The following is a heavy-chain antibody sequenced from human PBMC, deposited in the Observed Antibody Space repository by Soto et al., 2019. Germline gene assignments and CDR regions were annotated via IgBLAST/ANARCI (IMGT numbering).Heavy chain of an antibody. J-gene: IGHJ4*02. V-gene: IGHV3-74*01. Sequence: PVXSLXLSCAASGFTFSMYWMHWVRQVXGKGPEWXXXXXXXXXXXXYADSVKGRFTISRDNAKNTLYLQMNALRVEDTAVYYCTRGPRSTSTGTGAFWGQGTLVTVSS. CDR2: XXXXXXXX. CDR3: TRGPRSTSTGTGAF. CDR1: GFTFSMYW. D-gene: IGHD1-1*01.